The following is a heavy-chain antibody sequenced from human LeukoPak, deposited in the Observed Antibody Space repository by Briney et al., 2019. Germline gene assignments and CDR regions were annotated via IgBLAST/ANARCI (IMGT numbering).Heavy chain of an antibody. D-gene: IGHD3-3*01. Sequence: GASVKVSCKASGYTFTSYYMHWVRQAPGQGLEWMGIINPSGGSTSYAQKFQGRVTMTRDTSTSTVYMELSSLRSEDTAVYYCAREGITIFGQRSYFDYWGQGTLVTVSS. J-gene: IGHJ4*02. CDR3: AREGITIFGQRSYFDY. V-gene: IGHV1-46*01. CDR2: INPSGGST. CDR1: GYTFTSYY.